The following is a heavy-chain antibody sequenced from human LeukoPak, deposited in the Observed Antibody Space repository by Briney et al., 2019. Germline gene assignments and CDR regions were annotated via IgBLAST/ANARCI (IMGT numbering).Heavy chain of an antibody. D-gene: IGHD1-26*01. Sequence: GGSLRLSCAASGFTFSSYAMSWVRQAPGKGLEWVSGISGSGSSTSYADSVKGRFTISRDNSKNTLYLQMNSLRAEDTAVFYCAKDSRYSGNYKAFDNWGPGTMVTVSS. J-gene: IGHJ3*02. V-gene: IGHV3-23*01. CDR1: GFTFSSYA. CDR2: ISGSGSST. CDR3: AKDSRYSGNYKAFDN.